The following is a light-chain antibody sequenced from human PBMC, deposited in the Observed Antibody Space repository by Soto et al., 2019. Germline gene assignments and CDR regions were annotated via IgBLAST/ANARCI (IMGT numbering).Light chain of an antibody. Sequence: QSALTQPASVSGSPGQSITISCTGTSSDVGGYNYVSWYQQHPGKAPKLMIYEVSNRPSGVSNRFSGSKSGNTASLTISGLQAEGEADYYCSSYTISSTVVFGGGTKVTVL. V-gene: IGLV2-14*01. J-gene: IGLJ2*01. CDR3: SSYTISSTVV. CDR1: SSDVGGYNY. CDR2: EVS.